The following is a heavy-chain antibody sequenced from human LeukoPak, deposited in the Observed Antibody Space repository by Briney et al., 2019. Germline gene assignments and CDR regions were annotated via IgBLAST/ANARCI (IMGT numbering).Heavy chain of an antibody. CDR2: INHSGST. CDR1: GGSFSGYY. CDR3: ARGAASGSSTGWYFDL. J-gene: IGHJ2*01. Sequence: PSETLSLTCAVYGGSFSGYYWSWIRQPPGKGLEWIGEINHSGSTNYNPSLKSRVTISVDTSKNQFSLKLSSVTAADTAIYYCARGAASGSSTGWYFDLWGRGTLVTVSS. V-gene: IGHV4-34*01. D-gene: IGHD1-26*01.